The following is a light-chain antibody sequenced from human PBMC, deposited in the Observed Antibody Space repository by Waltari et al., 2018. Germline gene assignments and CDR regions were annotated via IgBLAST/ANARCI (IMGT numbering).Light chain of an antibody. Sequence: SVLTQPPSASGTPGQMVTIPCSGSSSNIGGNFVYWYQQLPGMAPQLLTSKNNQRRSGVPARFSGSKAGTSASLAISGLRSEDEADYYCAAWDDSLSGWVFGGGTKLTVL. CDR2: KNN. J-gene: IGLJ3*02. V-gene: IGLV1-47*01. CDR3: AAWDDSLSGWV. CDR1: SSNIGGNF.